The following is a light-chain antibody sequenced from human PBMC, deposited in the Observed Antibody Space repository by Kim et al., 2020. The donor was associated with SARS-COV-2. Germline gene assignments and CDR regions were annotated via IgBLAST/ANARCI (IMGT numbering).Light chain of an antibody. J-gene: IGKJ1*01. V-gene: IGKV3-15*01. Sequence: EIVMTQSPATLSVSPGERATLSCRASQSIGSNVAWYQQKPGQAPRLLIYGASTRATGIPARFSGSRSGTEFTLTISSLQSEDVAVYYCQQYNNWWTFGQGTKVDIK. CDR2: GAS. CDR3: QQYNNWWT. CDR1: QSIGSN.